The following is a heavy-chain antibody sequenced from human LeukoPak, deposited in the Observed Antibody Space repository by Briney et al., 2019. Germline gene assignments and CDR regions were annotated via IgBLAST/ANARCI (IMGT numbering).Heavy chain of an antibody. CDR2: IKQDGSEK. CDR3: ARRGTSSSWAHFDY. J-gene: IGHJ4*02. D-gene: IGHD6-13*01. Sequence: GGSLRLSCAASGFTFSSYWMSWVRQAPGKGLEWVANIKQDGSEKYYVDSVKGRFTISRDNAKNSLYLQMNSLRAEDTAVYYCARRGTSSSWAHFDYWGQGTLVTVSS. CDR1: GFTFSSYW. V-gene: IGHV3-7*02.